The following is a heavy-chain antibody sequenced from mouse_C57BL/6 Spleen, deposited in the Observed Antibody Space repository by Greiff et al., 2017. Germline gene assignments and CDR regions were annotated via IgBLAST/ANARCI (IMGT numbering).Heavy chain of an antibody. CDR2: IDPSDSYT. D-gene: IGHD1-1*02. Sequence: QVQLQQPGAELVMPGASVKLSCKASGYTFTSYWMHWVKQRPGQGLEWIGEIDPSDSYTNYNQKFKGKSTLTVDKSSSTAYMQLSSLTSEDSAVYYCARNYGPYFDVGGTGTTVTVSS. CDR3: ARNYGPYFDV. V-gene: IGHV1-69*01. CDR1: GYTFTSYW. J-gene: IGHJ1*03.